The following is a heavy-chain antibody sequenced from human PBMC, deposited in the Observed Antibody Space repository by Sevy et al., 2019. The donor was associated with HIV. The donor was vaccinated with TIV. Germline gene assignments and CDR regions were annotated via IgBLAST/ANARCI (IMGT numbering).Heavy chain of an antibody. J-gene: IGHJ2*01. D-gene: IGHD3-22*01. Sequence: GGSLRLSCAASGFTFSSYWMQWVRQAPGKGLVWVSRINSDGSSTSYADSVKGRFTISRDNAKNTLYLQMNSLRAEDTAVYYCARDSSGYLGAYWYFDLWGRGTLVTVSS. CDR1: GFTFSSYW. CDR3: ARDSSGYLGAYWYFDL. V-gene: IGHV3-74*01. CDR2: INSDGSST.